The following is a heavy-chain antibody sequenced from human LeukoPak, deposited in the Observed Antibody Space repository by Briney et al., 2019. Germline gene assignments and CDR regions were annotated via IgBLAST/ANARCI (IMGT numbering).Heavy chain of an antibody. D-gene: IGHD2-2*01. CDR3: ARDDCSSTTCYWYFDL. CDR1: GFTFTSYS. Sequence: GGSLRLSCAASGFTFTSYSMNWVRQAPGKGLEWVSYISTSSRSIYYADSVKGRFTIFRDNAKNSLYLQMNSLRAEDTAVYYCARDDCSSTTCYWYFDLWGRGTLVTVSS. CDR2: ISTSSRSI. V-gene: IGHV3-48*01. J-gene: IGHJ2*01.